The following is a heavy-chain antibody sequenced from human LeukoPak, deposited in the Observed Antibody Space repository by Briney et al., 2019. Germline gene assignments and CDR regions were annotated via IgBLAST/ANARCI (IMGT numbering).Heavy chain of an antibody. CDR3: AREMAGNYYYGMDV. Sequence: PGGSLRLSCAASGFTFSRYWMSWVRQTPGKGLEWVANIKQDGGEKYYVDSVKGRFTISRGNAKNSLYLQMNSLRADDTAVYYCAREMAGNYYYGMDVWGQGTTVTVSS. CDR1: GFTFSRYW. V-gene: IGHV3-7*05. J-gene: IGHJ6*02. CDR2: IKQDGGEK. D-gene: IGHD5-24*01.